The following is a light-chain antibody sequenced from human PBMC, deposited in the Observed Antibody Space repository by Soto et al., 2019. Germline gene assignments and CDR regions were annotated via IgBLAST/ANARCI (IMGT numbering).Light chain of an antibody. CDR2: AAS. CDR1: QSVGGNF. Sequence: EIVLTQSPGTLSLSPGERATLSCRASQSVGGNFLAWYQQKPGQAPRLLIHAASRRATGIPDRFSGSGSRTDFPPTVGRLQPEGSALSYCRQYGSCPWTISQGTEVQVK. V-gene: IGKV3-20*01. J-gene: IGKJ1*01. CDR3: RQYGSCPWT.